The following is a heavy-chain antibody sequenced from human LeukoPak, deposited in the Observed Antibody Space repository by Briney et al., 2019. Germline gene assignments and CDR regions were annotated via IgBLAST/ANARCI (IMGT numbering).Heavy chain of an antibody. Sequence: SSETLSLTCTVSGGSIRSGDYFWTGIRQPPGKRLEWIGYIDYSGSTYYNPSLKSRLTISLDTSKNQFSLKLTSVTAADTAVYSCARSYPPGSGSYVDYWGQGTLVTVSS. D-gene: IGHD3-10*01. J-gene: IGHJ4*02. CDR2: IDYSGST. V-gene: IGHV4-30-4*01. CDR3: ARSYPPGSGSYVDY. CDR1: GGSIRSGDYF.